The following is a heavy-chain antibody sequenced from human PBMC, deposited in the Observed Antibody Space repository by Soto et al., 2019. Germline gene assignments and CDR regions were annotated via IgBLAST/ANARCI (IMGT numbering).Heavy chain of an antibody. J-gene: IGHJ4*02. D-gene: IGHD4-17*01. CDR2: IKEDGSEQ. V-gene: IGHV3-7*01. CDR1: GCNFRRYW. Sequence: EVQLVESGGGLVQPGGSLRLSCAASGCNFRRYWMSWVRQAPGKGLEWVANIKEDGSEQYYVDSVKGRFTIFRDNAKKSLSLQMNSLRSEDTAIYYCSGGPKASYGGSRLFDYWGQGTLVIVSS. CDR3: SGGPKASYGGSRLFDY.